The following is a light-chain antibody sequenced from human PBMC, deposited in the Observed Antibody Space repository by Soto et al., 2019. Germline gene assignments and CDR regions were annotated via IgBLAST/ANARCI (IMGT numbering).Light chain of an antibody. J-gene: IGLJ1*01. V-gene: IGLV2-14*01. CDR2: GVT. CDR1: SSDIGAYNY. Sequence: QSVLTQPASVPGSPGQSITISCTGTSSDIGAYNYVSWYQQYPGKAPKLMIYGVTNRPSGVSNRFSGSKTGNTASLTISGLQAEDEADYYCSSYAGSSNVFGTGTKVTVL. CDR3: SSYAGSSNV.